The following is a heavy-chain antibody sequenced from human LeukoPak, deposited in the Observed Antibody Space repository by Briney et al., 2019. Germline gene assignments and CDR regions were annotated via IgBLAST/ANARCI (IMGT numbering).Heavy chain of an antibody. V-gene: IGHV7-4-1*02. D-gene: IGHD4-17*01. CDR3: ARDRGYGDYGNDY. J-gene: IGHJ4*02. CDR2: INTNTGNP. Sequence: ASVKVSCKASGYIFKIYAMRWVRQAPGQGLEWMGSINTNTGNPTYAQGFTGRFVFSLDTSVSTAYLQINSLKAEDTAVYYCARDRGYGDYGNDYWGQATLVTVSS. CDR1: GYIFKIYA.